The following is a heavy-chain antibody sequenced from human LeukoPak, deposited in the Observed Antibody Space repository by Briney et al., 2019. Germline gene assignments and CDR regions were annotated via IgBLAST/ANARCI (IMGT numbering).Heavy chain of an antibody. V-gene: IGHV3-11*04. Sequence: PGGSLRLSSAASGFTVSRNYMSWVRQAPGKGLEWVSYISSSGSTIYYADSVKGRFTISRDNAKNSLYLQMNSLRVEDTAVYYCARDVVRVDYDILTGPPDAFDIWGQGTMVTVSS. CDR2: ISSSGSTI. CDR3: ARDVVRVDYDILTGPPDAFDI. J-gene: IGHJ3*02. D-gene: IGHD3-9*01. CDR1: GFTVSRNY.